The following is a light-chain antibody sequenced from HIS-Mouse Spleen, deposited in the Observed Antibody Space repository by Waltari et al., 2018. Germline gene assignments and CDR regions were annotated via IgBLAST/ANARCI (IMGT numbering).Light chain of an antibody. CDR3: CSYAGSYPVV. CDR2: STN. J-gene: IGLJ2*01. V-gene: IGLV8-61*01. CDR1: SGSVSTSYY. Sequence: QTVVTQEPSFSVSPGGTVTLTCGLSSGSVSTSYYPSWYQQTPGQAPRTLIYSTNTRSSGVPDRFSGSILGNKAALTITGAQADDESDYYCCSYAGSYPVVFGGGTKLTVL.